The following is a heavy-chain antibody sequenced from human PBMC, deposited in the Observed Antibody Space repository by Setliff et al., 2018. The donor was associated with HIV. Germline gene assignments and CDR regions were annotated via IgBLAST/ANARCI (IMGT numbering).Heavy chain of an antibody. J-gene: IGHJ4*02. CDR3: ARRTTYVDTAMYDY. CDR2: IYHSGST. D-gene: IGHD5-18*01. Sequence: SETLSLTCAVSGYSISSGYYWGWIRQPPGKGLEWIGSIYHSGSTYYNPSLKSRVTISVDTSKNQFSLKLSSVTAADTAVYYCARRTTYVDTAMYDYWGQGTRVTVSS. CDR1: GYSISSGYY. V-gene: IGHV4-38-2*01.